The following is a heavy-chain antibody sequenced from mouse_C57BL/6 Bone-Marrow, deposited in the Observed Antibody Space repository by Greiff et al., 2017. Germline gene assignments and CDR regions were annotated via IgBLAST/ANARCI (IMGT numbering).Heavy chain of an antibody. V-gene: IGHV7-3*01. CDR3: ARYDWDYFDY. CDR1: GFTFTDYY. Sequence: EVQRVESGGGLVQPGGSLSLSCAASGFTFTDYYMSWVRQPPGKALEWLGFIRTKANGYTTEYSASVKGRFTISRDNSQSILYLRMNALRAEASATYYCARYDWDYFDYWGQGTTLTVSS. D-gene: IGHD4-1*01. CDR2: IRTKANGYTT. J-gene: IGHJ2*01.